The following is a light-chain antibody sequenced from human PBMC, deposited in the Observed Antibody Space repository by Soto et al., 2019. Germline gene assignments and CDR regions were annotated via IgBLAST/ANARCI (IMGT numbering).Light chain of an antibody. Sequence: DIPMTQSPSSLSASVGDRVTITCRASHPISNYLNWYQHRPGKAPKLLIYGASTLQSGVPSRFSGSESGTDFTLTITGLQPEDCAAYYCQQTYATPITFGQGTRLEIK. J-gene: IGKJ5*01. CDR2: GAS. V-gene: IGKV1-39*01. CDR3: QQTYATPIT. CDR1: HPISNY.